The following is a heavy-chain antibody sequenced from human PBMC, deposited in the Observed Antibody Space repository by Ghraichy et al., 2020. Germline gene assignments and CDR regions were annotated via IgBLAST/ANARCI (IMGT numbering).Heavy chain of an antibody. D-gene: IGHD5-18*01. CDR1: GGSISSYY. CDR3: ARGGYSYGYPADY. CDR2: IYYSGST. V-gene: IGHV4-59*01. Sequence: SETLSLTCTVSGGSISSYYWSWIRQPPGKGLEWIGYIYYSGSTNYNPSLKSRVTISVDTSKNQFSLKLSSVTAADTAVYYCARGGYSYGYPADYWGQGTLVTVSS. J-gene: IGHJ4*02.